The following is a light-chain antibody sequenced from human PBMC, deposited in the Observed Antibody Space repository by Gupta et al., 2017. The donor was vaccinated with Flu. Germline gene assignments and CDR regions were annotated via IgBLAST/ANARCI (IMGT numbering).Light chain of an antibody. Sequence: TVTLTCGLSSGSVSRSFFPTWYQQTPGQSPRTLMFSTNFRSSGVPDRFSGSILGNRAALTITGAQADDESDYYCVLYMGGGISIFGGGTKLTVL. CDR2: STN. CDR3: VLYMGGGISI. J-gene: IGLJ2*01. V-gene: IGLV8-61*01. CDR1: SGSVSRSFF.